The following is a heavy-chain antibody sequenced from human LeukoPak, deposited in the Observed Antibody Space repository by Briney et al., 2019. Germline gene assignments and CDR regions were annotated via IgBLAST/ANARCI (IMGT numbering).Heavy chain of an antibody. CDR1: GFIFSGSW. V-gene: IGHV3-7*03. CDR2: IKKDGSEK. J-gene: IGHJ4*02. D-gene: IGHD2-15*01. CDR3: TTDTWYSAGH. Sequence: GGSLRLSCTVSGFIFSGSWMAWIRQAPGKGLEWVAIIKKDGSEKYYVDSMKGRFTISRDNAKNSLFLQMNSLRAEDTAIYYCTTDTWYSAGHWGQGTLVTVSS.